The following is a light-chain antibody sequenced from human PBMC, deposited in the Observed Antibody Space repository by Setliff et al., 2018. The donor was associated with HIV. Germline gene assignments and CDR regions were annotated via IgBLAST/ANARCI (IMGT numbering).Light chain of an antibody. CDR2: EVT. CDR3: SSYTSSNTQV. J-gene: IGLJ1*01. V-gene: IGLV2-14*01. Sequence: QSALTQPASVSGPPGQSITISCTGTNSDVGGYNYVSWYQQHPGKVPKLMIYEVTNRPSGVSNRFSGSKSDNTASLTISGLQAEDEADYYCSSYTSSNTQVFGTGTKVT. CDR1: NSDVGGYNY.